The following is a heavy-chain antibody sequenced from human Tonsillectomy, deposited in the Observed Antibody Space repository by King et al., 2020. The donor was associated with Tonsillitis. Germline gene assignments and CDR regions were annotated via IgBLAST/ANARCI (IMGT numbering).Heavy chain of an antibody. Sequence: VQLVESGGGLVKPGGSLRLSCAASGFTFSSYSMNWVRQAPGKGLEWVSSISSSSSYIYYTDSVKGRFTISRDNAKNSPYLQMNSLRAEDTAVYYCARGVTHHYSTSWYFDYWGQGTLVTVSS. D-gene: IGHD6-13*01. CDR3: ARGVTHHYSTSWYFDY. CDR2: ISSSSSYI. CDR1: GFTFSSYS. V-gene: IGHV3-21*01. J-gene: IGHJ4*02.